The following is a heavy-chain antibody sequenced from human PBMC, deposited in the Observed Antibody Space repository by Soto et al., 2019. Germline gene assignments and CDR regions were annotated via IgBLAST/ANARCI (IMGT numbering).Heavy chain of an antibody. CDR1: GDSVSSNSTA. D-gene: IGHD6-19*01. CDR2: TYYRSKYYN. Sequence: QVQLQQSGPGLVKPSQTLSLTCAISGDSVSSNSTAWNWIRQSPSRGLEWLGRTYYRSKYYNDYAVSVKSRITINPDPPKNQFALQLNSVTPEDTAVYYCARGPIGVTGTGVFDSWGQGTLVTVSS. CDR3: ARGPIGVTGTGVFDS. V-gene: IGHV6-1*01. J-gene: IGHJ4*02.